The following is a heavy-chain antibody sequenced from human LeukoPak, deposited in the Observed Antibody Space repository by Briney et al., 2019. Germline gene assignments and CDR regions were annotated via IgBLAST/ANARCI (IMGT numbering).Heavy chain of an antibody. Sequence: SETLSLTCTVSGGSISSSSYYWGWTRQPPGKGLEWIGSIYYSGSTYYNPSLKSRVTISVDTSKNQFSLKLSSVTAADTAVYYCARHVVVVAATPRWFDPWGQGTLVTVSS. CDR1: GGSISSSSYY. J-gene: IGHJ5*02. V-gene: IGHV4-39*01. CDR3: ARHVVVVAATPRWFDP. CDR2: IYYSGST. D-gene: IGHD2-15*01.